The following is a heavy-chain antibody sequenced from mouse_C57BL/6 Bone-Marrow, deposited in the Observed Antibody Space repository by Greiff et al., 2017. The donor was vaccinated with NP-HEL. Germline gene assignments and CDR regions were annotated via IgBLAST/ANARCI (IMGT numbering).Heavy chain of an antibody. J-gene: IGHJ4*01. D-gene: IGHD1-1*01. CDR2: IDPNSGGT. V-gene: IGHV1-72*01. CDR1: GYTFTSYW. CDR3: ARSLLLRCYYYAMDY. Sequence: QVQLKQPGAELVKPGASVKLSCKASGYTFTSYWMHWVKQRPGRGLEWIGRIDPNSGGTKYNEKFKSKATLTVDKPSSTAYMQLSSLTSEDSAVYYCARSLLLRCYYYAMDYWGQGTSVTVSS.